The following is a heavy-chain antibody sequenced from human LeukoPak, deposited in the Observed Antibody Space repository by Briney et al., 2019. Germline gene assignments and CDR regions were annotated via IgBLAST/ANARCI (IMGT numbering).Heavy chain of an antibody. CDR1: GYSFTLYW. CDR3: VRHGSSGYDRRGRTRYYYYMDV. Sequence: GESLKTSCKGSGYSFTLYWIGWVRQMPGKGLEWMAIIYADDSDVRYSPSFQGQVTISVDKSISTAYLQWGSLKASDTAMYYCVRHGSSGYDRRGRTRYYYYMDVWGKGTTVTVSS. D-gene: IGHD5-12*01. V-gene: IGHV5-51*01. J-gene: IGHJ6*03. CDR2: IYADDSDV.